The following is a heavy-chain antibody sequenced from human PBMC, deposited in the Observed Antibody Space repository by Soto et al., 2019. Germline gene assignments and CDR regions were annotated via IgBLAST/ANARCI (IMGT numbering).Heavy chain of an antibody. CDR2: IYHTGST. V-gene: IGHV4-59*08. CDR3: ATNSLSFFFQAEDGIRDL. J-gene: IGHJ2*01. Sequence: QPWSRLKWMGYIYHTGSTNYNPSLKGRVTMSVDTSKNQFSLRLTSVTATDTAVYYCATNSLSFFFQAEDGIRDL. D-gene: IGHD1-1*01.